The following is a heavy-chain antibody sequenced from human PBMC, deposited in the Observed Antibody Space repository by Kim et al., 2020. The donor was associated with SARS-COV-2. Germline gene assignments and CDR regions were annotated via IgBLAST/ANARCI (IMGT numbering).Heavy chain of an antibody. D-gene: IGHD3-3*01. Sequence: GGSLRLSCAASGFTFSSYAMSWVRQAPGKGLEWVSAISGSGGSTYYADSVKGRFTISRDNSKNTLYLQMNSLRAEDTAVYYCAKSGWDITIFGVVIQDYYYYYGMDVWGQGTTVTVSS. CDR3: AKSGWDITIFGVVIQDYYYYYGMDV. V-gene: IGHV3-23*01. J-gene: IGHJ6*02. CDR2: ISGSGGST. CDR1: GFTFSSYA.